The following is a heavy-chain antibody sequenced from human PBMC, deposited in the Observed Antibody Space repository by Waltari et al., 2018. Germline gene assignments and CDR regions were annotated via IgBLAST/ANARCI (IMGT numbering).Heavy chain of an antibody. CDR1: GDSVSSTYC. CDR3: ARDRGRGLYLDS. CDR2: VRGDGKT. J-gene: IGHJ4*02. Sequence: QLQESGPGLVKPSGTLSPTCAVSGDSVSSTYCWSGVRQPPGKGLEWMGQVRGDGKTNYNPSFASRVTISLDTYNNQFSLKVTSATAADTAVYYCARDRGRGLYLDSWGPGILVTVSP. D-gene: IGHD2-15*01. V-gene: IGHV4-4*02.